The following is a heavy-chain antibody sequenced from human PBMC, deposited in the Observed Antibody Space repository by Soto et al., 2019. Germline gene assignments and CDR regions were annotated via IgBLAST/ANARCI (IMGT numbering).Heavy chain of an antibody. CDR2: ISHDGRNK. J-gene: IGHJ4*02. CDR3: ARGHWKRWLGYLDY. V-gene: IGHV3-30*03. D-gene: IGHD6-19*01. CDR1: GFSFSDHG. Sequence: QVQLVESGGGVVQPGRSLRLSCAVSGFSFSDHGMHWVRQAPGKGLEWVAVISHDGRNKRYGDTVRGRITISRDNSKNTVYLEMNSRTVDDTGIYYCARGHWKRWLGYLDYWGQGALVTVSS.